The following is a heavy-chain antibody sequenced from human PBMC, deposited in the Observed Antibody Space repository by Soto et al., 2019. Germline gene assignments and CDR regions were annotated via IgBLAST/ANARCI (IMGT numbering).Heavy chain of an antibody. CDR2: IKQDGSEK. CDR3: ASNLMFFVVAATRRDAFDI. V-gene: IGHV3-7*01. CDR1: GFTFSSYW. D-gene: IGHD2-15*01. J-gene: IGHJ3*02. Sequence: PGGSLRLSCAASGFTFSSYWMSWVRQAPGKGLEWVANIKQDGSEKYYVDSVKGRFTTSRDNAKNSLYLQMNSLRAEDTAVYYSASNLMFFVVAATRRDAFDIWGQGTMVTVSS.